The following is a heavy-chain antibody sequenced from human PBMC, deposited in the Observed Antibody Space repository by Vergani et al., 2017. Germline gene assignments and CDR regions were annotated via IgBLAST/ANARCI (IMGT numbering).Heavy chain of an antibody. Sequence: QVQLVESGGGVVQPGRSLRLSCAASGFTFSSYGMHWVRQAPGKGLEWVAVISYDGSNKYYADSVKGRFTISRDNSKNTLYLQMNSLRAEDTAVYYCAKDGIAAAGYHMYYFDYWGQGTLDTVSS. D-gene: IGHD6-13*01. CDR1: GFTFSSYG. CDR3: AKDGIAAAGYHMYYFDY. CDR2: ISYDGSNK. J-gene: IGHJ4*02. V-gene: IGHV3-30*18.